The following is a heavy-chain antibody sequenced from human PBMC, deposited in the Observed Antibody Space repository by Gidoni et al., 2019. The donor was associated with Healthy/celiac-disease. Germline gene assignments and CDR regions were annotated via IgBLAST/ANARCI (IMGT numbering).Heavy chain of an antibody. CDR2: ISWNSGSI. CDR3: AKSTGIAVAGSFNDAFDI. D-gene: IGHD6-19*01. CDR1: GFTFDDYA. J-gene: IGHJ3*02. V-gene: IGHV3-9*01. Sequence: EVQLVESGGGLVQPGRSLRLSCAASGFTFDDYAMHWVRQAPGKGLEWVSGISWNSGSIGYADSVKGRFTISRDNAKNSLYLQMNSLRAEDTALYYCAKSTGIAVAGSFNDAFDIWGQGTMVTVSS.